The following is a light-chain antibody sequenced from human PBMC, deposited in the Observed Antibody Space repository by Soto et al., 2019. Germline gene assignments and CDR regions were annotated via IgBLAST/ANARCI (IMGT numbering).Light chain of an antibody. CDR1: QSVSSSY. CDR3: QQYGTSPYT. J-gene: IGKJ2*01. V-gene: IGKV3-20*01. Sequence: EIVLTQSPGTLSLSPGERATVSCRASQSVSSSYLAWYQQKPGQAPRLLIYGSSRRATGIPDRFSGSGSGTYLTLTISRLEPEDFAVYYCQQYGTSPYTFGQGTKLEIK. CDR2: GSS.